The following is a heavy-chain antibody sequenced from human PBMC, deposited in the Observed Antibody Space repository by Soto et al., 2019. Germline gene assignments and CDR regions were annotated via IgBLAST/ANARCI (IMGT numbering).Heavy chain of an antibody. Sequence: QVQLQQWGAGLLKPSETLSLTCAVYGGSFSGYYWSWIRQPPGKGLEWIGEINHSGSTNYNPSLKIRVTISVDTSKNQFSLKLSSVTAADTAVYYCARAAMQKFPTVRNYYYMDVWCKGTTVTVSS. J-gene: IGHJ6*03. V-gene: IGHV4-34*01. CDR2: INHSGST. CDR1: GGSFSGYY. CDR3: ARAAMQKFPTVRNYYYMDV. D-gene: IGHD1-26*01.